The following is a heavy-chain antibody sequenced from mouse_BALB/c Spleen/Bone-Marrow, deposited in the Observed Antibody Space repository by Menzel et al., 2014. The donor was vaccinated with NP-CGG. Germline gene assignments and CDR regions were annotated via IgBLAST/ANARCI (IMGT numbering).Heavy chain of an antibody. D-gene: IGHD2-2*01. V-gene: IGHV1-9*01. CDR2: ILPGSYST. CDR1: GYTFRNYW. J-gene: IGHJ3*01. CDR3: ARRGGYPWFAY. Sequence: QVQLQQPGAELMRPGASVKISCKATGYTFRNYWIEWVKQRPGHGLEWIGEILPGSYSTNYNEKLKGKATFTAGTSSNTAYMQLSSLTSEDSAVYYCARRGGYPWFAYWGQGTLVTVSA.